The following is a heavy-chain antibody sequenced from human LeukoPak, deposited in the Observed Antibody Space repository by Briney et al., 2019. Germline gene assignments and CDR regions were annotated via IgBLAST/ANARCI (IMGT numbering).Heavy chain of an antibody. V-gene: IGHV1-8*01. CDR3: AIDPGPVVPAATC. Sequence: ASVKVSCKASGYTFTSYDINWVRQATGQGLEWMGWMNPNSGNTGYAQKFQGRVTMTRNTSISTAYMELNSLRAEDTAVYYCAIDPGPVVPAATCWGQGTLVTVSS. CDR2: MNPNSGNT. CDR1: GYTFTSYD. D-gene: IGHD2-2*01. J-gene: IGHJ4*02.